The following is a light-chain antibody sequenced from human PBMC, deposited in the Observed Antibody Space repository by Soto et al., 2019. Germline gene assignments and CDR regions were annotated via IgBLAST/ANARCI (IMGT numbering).Light chain of an antibody. CDR1: QSVSSN. CDR3: QQYGSSPWP. CDR2: DAS. Sequence: EIVMTQSPATLSVTPGERATLSCRASQSVSSNFAWYQQKPGQAPRLLIYDASTRATGIPARFSGSGSGTEFTLTISRLEPEDFAVYYCQQYGSSPWPFGQGTKVDIK. V-gene: IGKV3-15*01. J-gene: IGKJ1*01.